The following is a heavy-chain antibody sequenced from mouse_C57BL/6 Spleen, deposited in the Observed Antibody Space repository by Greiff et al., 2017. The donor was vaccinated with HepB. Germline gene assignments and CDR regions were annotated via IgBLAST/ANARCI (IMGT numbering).Heavy chain of an antibody. J-gene: IGHJ1*03. D-gene: IGHD2-5*01. V-gene: IGHV2-9-1*01. CDR3: ARAYYSNYRDWYFDV. CDR2: IWTGGGT. Sequence: VKLMESGPGLVAPSQSLSITCTVSGFSLTSYAISWVRQPPGKGLEWLGVIWTGGGTNYNSALKSRLSISKDNSKSQVFLKMNRLQTDDTARYYCARAYYSNYRDWYFDVWGTGTTVTVSS. CDR1: GFSLTSYA.